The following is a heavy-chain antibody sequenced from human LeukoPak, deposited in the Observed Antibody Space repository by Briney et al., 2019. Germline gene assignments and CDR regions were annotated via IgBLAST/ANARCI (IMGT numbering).Heavy chain of an antibody. Sequence: GGSLRLSCAASGFTFSSYEMNWVRQAPGKGLEWVSYISSSGSTIYYADSVKGRFTISRDNAKNSLYLQMNSLRAEDTAVYYCARAQMVVADPFDYWGQGTLVTVSS. V-gene: IGHV3-48*03. D-gene: IGHD2-15*01. CDR2: ISSSGSTI. J-gene: IGHJ4*02. CDR3: ARAQMVVADPFDY. CDR1: GFTFSSYE.